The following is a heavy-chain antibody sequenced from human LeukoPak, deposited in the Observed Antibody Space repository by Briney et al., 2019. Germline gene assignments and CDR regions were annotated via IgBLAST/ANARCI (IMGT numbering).Heavy chain of an antibody. V-gene: IGHV3-21*01. D-gene: IGHD3-22*01. Sequence: PGGSLRLSCPASGFTFSSYSMNWVRQAPGKGLEWVSSISSSSSYIYYADSVKGRSTISRDNAKNSLYLQMNSLRAEDTAVYYCARDHYDSSGYYAASDAFDIWGQGTMVTVSS. CDR3: ARDHYDSSGYYAASDAFDI. CDR2: ISSSSSYI. J-gene: IGHJ3*02. CDR1: GFTFSSYS.